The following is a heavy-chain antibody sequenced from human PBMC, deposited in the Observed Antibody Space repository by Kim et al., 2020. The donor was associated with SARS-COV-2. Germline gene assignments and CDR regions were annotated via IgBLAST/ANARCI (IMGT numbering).Heavy chain of an antibody. D-gene: IGHD6-13*01. CDR3: AREAIAAAGRSGYYFDY. Sequence: FQGRVTMTRDTSLSTAYMELSRLRSDDTAVYYCAREAIAAAGRSGYYFDYWGQGTLVTVSS. J-gene: IGHJ4*02. V-gene: IGHV1-2*02.